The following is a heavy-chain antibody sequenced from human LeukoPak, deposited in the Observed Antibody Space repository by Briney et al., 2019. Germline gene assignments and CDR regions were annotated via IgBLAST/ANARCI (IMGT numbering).Heavy chain of an antibody. V-gene: IGHV4-59*01. CDR2: IYYSGST. D-gene: IGHD3-10*01. CDR3: ARYYLTNYYYYMDV. J-gene: IGHJ6*03. Sequence: PSETLSLTCTVSGGSISSYYWSWIRQPPGKGLEWIGYIYYSGSTNYNPSLKGRVTISVDTSKNQFSLKLSSVTAADTAVYYCARYYLTNYYYYMDVWGKGTTVTVSS. CDR1: GGSISSYY.